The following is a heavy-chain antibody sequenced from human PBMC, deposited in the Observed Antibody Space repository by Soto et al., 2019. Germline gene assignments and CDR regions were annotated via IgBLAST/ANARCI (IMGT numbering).Heavy chain of an antibody. Sequence: QVQLVESGGGVVQPGRSLRLSCAASGFTFSNYGMHWVRQAPGKGLEWVAVIWYDGSNKYYADSVKGRFTISRDNSKKTLYLQMNSLRAEDTAVYYCAREGKDIVATVRPYYFDYWGQGTLVTVSS. CDR1: GFTFSNYG. CDR2: IWYDGSNK. J-gene: IGHJ4*02. D-gene: IGHD5-12*01. CDR3: AREGKDIVATVRPYYFDY. V-gene: IGHV3-33*01.